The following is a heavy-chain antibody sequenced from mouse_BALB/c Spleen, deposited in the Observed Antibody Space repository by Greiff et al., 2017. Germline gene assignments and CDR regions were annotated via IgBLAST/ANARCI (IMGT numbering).Heavy chain of an antibody. J-gene: IGHJ4*01. V-gene: IGHV2-9*02. D-gene: IGHD1-1*01. CDR1: GFSLTSYG. CDR2: IWAGGST. CDR3: ASHYYGSSSYRYYYAMDY. Sequence: QVQLQQSGPGLVAPSQSLSITCTVSGFSLTSYGVHWVRQPPGKGLEWLGVIWAGGSTNYNSALMSRLSISKDNSKSQVFLKMNSLQTDDTAMYYCASHYYGSSSYRYYYAMDYWGQGTSVTVSS.